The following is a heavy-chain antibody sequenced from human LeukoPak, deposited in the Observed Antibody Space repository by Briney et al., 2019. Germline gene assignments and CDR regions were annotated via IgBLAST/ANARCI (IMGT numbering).Heavy chain of an antibody. Sequence: PSETLSLTCAVYSGPFSGYYWSWIRQPPGKGLEWIGEINHSGSTNYNPSLKSRVTISVDTSKNQFSLKLSSVTAADTAVYYCARGNGQYDYVWGSYRPFDYWGQGTLVTVSS. J-gene: IGHJ4*02. CDR3: ARGNGQYDYVWGSYRPFDY. D-gene: IGHD3-16*02. V-gene: IGHV4-34*01. CDR2: INHSGST. CDR1: SGPFSGYY.